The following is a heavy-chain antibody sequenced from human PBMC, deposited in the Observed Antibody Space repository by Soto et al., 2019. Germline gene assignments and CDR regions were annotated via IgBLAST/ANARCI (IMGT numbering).Heavy chain of an antibody. CDR2: MNPNSGNT. CDR1: GYTFTSYD. Sequence: ASVKVSCKASGYTFTSYDINWVRQATGQGLEWMGWMNPNSGNTGYAQKFQGRVTMTRNTSISTAYMELGSLRSEDTAVYYFARGDCSSTSCFYYYYYYMDVWGKGTTVTVSS. CDR3: ARGDCSSTSCFYYYYYYMDV. V-gene: IGHV1-8*01. J-gene: IGHJ6*03. D-gene: IGHD2-2*01.